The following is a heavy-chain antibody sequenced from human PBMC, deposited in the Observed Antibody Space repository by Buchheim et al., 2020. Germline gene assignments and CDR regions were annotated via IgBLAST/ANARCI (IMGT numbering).Heavy chain of an antibody. V-gene: IGHV3-48*03. D-gene: IGHD5-18*01. Sequence: EVQLVESGGGLVQPGGSLRLSCESSGFTFSIYEMNWVRQAPGKGLEWLPYIDSSGSTIYYAGSVKGRFTISSDNVKNSLFLQMNSLRAEDTAVYYCAREGYSYVYGMDVWGQGTT. CDR3: AREGYSYVYGMDV. J-gene: IGHJ6*02. CDR2: IDSSGSTI. CDR1: GFTFSIYE.